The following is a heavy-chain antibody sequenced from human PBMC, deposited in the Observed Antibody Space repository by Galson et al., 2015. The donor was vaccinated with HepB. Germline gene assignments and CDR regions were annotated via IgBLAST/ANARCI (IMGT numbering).Heavy chain of an antibody. V-gene: IGHV4-59*08. CDR1: GGSISSYY. J-gene: IGHJ4*02. CDR3: ARGNSGWYHYFDY. Sequence: ETLSLTCTVSGGSISSYYWSWIRQAPGKGLEWIGYMYYGGSINYNPSLKSRVTISVDTSENQFSLKLSSVTAADTAVYYCARGNSGWYHYFDYWGQGTLVTVSS. CDR2: MYYGGSI. D-gene: IGHD6-19*01.